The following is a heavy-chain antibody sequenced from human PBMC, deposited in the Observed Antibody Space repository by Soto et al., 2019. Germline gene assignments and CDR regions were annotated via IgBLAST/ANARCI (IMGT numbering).Heavy chain of an antibody. CDR1: GYTFTRHA. V-gene: IGHV1-3*01. Sequence: QVQLVQSGAEVKKPGASVKVSCKASGYTFTRHAIHWVRQAPGQRLEWMGWINAGKGNTQYSQRFQGRVSITRDTSANTAYMELSSLTSEDTAVYYCAREVLVAIFGVARNWFDPWGQGTLVTVSS. D-gene: IGHD3-3*01. CDR2: INAGKGNT. J-gene: IGHJ5*02. CDR3: AREVLVAIFGVARNWFDP.